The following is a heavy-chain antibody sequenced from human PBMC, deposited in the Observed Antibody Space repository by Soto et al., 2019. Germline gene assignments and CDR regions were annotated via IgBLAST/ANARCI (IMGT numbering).Heavy chain of an antibody. J-gene: IGHJ4*02. CDR2: ISYSAKT. CDR1: GYSITSGFY. CDR3: TRGAGAPWVRFDS. V-gene: IGHV4-38-2*01. Sequence: SETLSLTCGVSGYSITSGFYWGWVRQSPGKGLEWIGSISYSAKTFYNPPLASRFSIAVDTSKNQFSLRLTSVTAADTALYYCTRGAGAPWVRFDSWGQGTLVTVSS. D-gene: IGHD3-22*01.